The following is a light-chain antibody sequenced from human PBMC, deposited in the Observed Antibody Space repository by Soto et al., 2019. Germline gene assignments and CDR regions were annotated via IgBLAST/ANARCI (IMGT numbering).Light chain of an antibody. CDR2: SAS. Sequence: AIQMTQSPSSLSASVGDRVTISCRASQDIRNGLGWYQQKPGKAPKLLIYSASTLQSGVPSRFSGSGSGTDFTLTISSLQPEDFATYYCLQDHNYSWTFGQGTKVEIK. V-gene: IGKV1-6*01. CDR3: LQDHNYSWT. CDR1: QDIRNG. J-gene: IGKJ1*01.